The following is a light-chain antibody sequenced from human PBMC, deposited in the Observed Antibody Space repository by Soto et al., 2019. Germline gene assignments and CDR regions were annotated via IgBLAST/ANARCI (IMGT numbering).Light chain of an antibody. CDR3: SSYTGRSTPV. CDR2: EVS. Sequence: QSALTQPASVSGSPGQSITISCTGTSSDVGGYNYVSWYQQHPGKAPKLMIYEVSNRPSGVSNRFSGSKSGNTASLTISGLQAEDEADYYCSSYTGRSTPVFGGGTKLTVL. V-gene: IGLV2-14*01. J-gene: IGLJ2*01. CDR1: SSDVGGYNY.